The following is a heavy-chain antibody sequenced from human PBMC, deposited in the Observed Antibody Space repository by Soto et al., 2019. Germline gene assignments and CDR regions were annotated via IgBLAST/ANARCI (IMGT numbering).Heavy chain of an antibody. J-gene: IGHJ4*02. D-gene: IGHD6-19*01. CDR1: GGSISGYY. Sequence: PSETLSLTCTVSGGSISGYYWSWIRQPPGKGLEWIGYIYYRGNTHYNPSLKSRVTISVDTSKNQFSLNLSSVTAADTAVYFCARLTPQWPYLDYWGQGTLVTAPQ. CDR2: IYYRGNT. CDR3: ARLTPQWPYLDY. V-gene: IGHV4-59*08.